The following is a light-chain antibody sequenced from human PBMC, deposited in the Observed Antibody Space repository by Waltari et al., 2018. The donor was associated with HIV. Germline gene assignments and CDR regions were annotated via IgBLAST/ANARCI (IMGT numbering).Light chain of an antibody. CDR3: CSYAGDYTFR. J-gene: IGLJ3*02. CDR1: SSDVGSYNL. CDR2: EGS. V-gene: IGLV2-23*01. Sequence: QSALTQPASVSGSPGQSITISCTGTSSDVGSYNLVSWYQQHPGKAPKLMIYEGSKRPSGVSNRFSGSKSGNTASLTISGLQAEDEADFYCCSYAGDYTFRFGGGTKLTVL.